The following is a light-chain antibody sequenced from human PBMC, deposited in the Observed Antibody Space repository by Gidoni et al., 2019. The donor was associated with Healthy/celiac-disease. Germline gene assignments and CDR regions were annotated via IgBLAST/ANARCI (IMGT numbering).Light chain of an antibody. CDR2: KNN. J-gene: IGLJ2*01. CDR3: AAWADGLGGVV. V-gene: IGLV1-47*01. CDR1: SSNIGSNY. Sequence: LAHSPPASDPPGLRVTMSCSGSSSNIGSNYVYWYQQPPGTAPKLLIYKNNQRPSGVPDRFSDSRAGTSAALAIGGLRSEDEADYYCAAWADGLGGVVFGGGTKLTVL.